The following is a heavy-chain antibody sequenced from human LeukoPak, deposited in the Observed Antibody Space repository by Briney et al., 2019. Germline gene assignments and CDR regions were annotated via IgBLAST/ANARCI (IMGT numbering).Heavy chain of an antibody. Sequence: SVKVSCTASGGTFSSYAISWVRQAPGQGLEWMGGIIPIFGTANYAQKFQGRVTITADESTSTAYMELSSLRSEDTAVYYCARDQVQKYYYGPDAFDIWGQGTMVTVSS. CDR1: GGTFSSYA. V-gene: IGHV1-69*13. CDR3: ARDQVQKYYYGPDAFDI. CDR2: IIPIFGTA. J-gene: IGHJ3*02. D-gene: IGHD3-10*01.